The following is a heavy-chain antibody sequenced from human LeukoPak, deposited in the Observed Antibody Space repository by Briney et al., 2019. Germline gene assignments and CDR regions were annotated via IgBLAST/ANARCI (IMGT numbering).Heavy chain of an antibody. V-gene: IGHV3-9*01. D-gene: IGHD6-13*01. Sequence: PGRSLRLSCAASGFTFDDYAMHWVRQAPGKGLEWVSGISWNSGSIGYADSVKGRFTISRDNSKNTLYLQMNSLRAEDTAVYYCAKSAGYSSSLDAFDIWGQGTMVTVSS. CDR3: AKSAGYSSSLDAFDI. CDR1: GFTFDDYA. CDR2: ISWNSGSI. J-gene: IGHJ3*02.